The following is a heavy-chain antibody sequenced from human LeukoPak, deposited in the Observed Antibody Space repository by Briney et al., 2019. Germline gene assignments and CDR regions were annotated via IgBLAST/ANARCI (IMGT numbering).Heavy chain of an antibody. J-gene: IGHJ3*02. Sequence: SETLSLTCAVYGGSFSGYYWSWIRQPPGKGLEWIGEINHSGSTNYNPSLKSRITISVDTSKNQFSLKLSSVTAADTAVYYCARSSPREYAFDIWGQGTMVTVSS. V-gene: IGHV4-34*01. CDR3: ARSSPREYAFDI. CDR2: INHSGST. CDR1: GGSFSGYY.